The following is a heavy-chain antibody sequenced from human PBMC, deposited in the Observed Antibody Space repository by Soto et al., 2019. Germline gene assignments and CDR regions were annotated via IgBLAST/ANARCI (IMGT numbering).Heavy chain of an antibody. D-gene: IGHD2-8*01. CDR2: ISPSGSP. V-gene: IGHV4-30-2*01. J-gene: IGHJ5*02. Sequence: SETLSLTCSVSGGSVNSGGYSWSWIRQPPGKGLEWIGFISPSGSPAYNPALKSRVTISVDRSNNQISLELSSVTAADTAVYYCARGVLAWGPGTLVTVSS. CDR1: GGSVNSGGYS. CDR3: ARGVLA.